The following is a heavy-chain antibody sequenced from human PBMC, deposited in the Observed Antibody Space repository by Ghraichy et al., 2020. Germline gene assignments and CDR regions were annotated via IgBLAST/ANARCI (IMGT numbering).Heavy chain of an antibody. J-gene: IGHJ5*02. CDR1: GGSFIGYY. V-gene: IGHV4-34*01. CDR2: INYSGVT. CDR3: ARKTLYGGNFRWFDT. Sequence: SQTLSHTCAVYGGSFIGYYWSWIRQPPGKGLEWMGEINYSGVTNYNPSLKSRVTISVDTSKNQFSLKLSSVTAADTAVYYCARKTLYGGNFRWFDTWGQGTLGSVSS. D-gene: IGHD4-23*01.